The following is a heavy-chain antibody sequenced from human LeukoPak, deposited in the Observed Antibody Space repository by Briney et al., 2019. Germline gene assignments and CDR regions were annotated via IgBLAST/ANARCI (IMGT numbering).Heavy chain of an antibody. J-gene: IGHJ6*03. CDR2: IYYSGST. CDR3: ARAPQDILTGYPYYMDV. D-gene: IGHD3-9*01. V-gene: IGHV4-59*01. CDR1: GGSISSYY. Sequence: PSETLSLTCTVSGGSISSYYWSWIWQPPGKGLAWIGYIYYSGSTNYNPSLKSRVTISVDTSKNQFSLKLSPVTAADTAVYYCARAPQDILTGYPYYMDVWGKGTTVTISS.